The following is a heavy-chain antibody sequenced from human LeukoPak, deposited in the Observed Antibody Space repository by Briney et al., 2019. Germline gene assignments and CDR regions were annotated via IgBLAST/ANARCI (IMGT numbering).Heavy chain of an antibody. J-gene: IGHJ4*02. D-gene: IGHD2-21*01. Sequence: PGGSLRLSCAASGFTFSDNYMSWIRQAPGKGLEWVSYISSSGNTTKNADSVKGRFTISRDNAKNSLYLQMNSLRAEDTAVYSCARGPSSANLLFFDYWGQGTLVTVSS. CDR2: ISSSGNTT. V-gene: IGHV3-11*04. CDR3: ARGPSSANLLFFDY. CDR1: GFTFSDNY.